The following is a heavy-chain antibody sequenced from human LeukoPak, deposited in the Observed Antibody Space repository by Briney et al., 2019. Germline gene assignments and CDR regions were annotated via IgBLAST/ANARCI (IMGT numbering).Heavy chain of an antibody. V-gene: IGHV4-59*01. D-gene: IGHD1-26*01. CDR1: GGTISSYS. J-gene: IGHJ4*02. CDR3: ARWSGAGGSYFDFDY. CDR2: IYYSGST. Sequence: PSETLSLTCTASGGTISSYSWSWVRQPPGKGLEWVGYIYYSGSTNYNPSLKSRVTISVDTSKNQFYLKLSSVKAADTAVYYCARWSGAGGSYFDFDYWGQGSLVTVSS.